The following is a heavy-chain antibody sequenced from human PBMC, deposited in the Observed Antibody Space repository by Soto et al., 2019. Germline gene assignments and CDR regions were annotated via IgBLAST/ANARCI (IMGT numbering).Heavy chain of an antibody. J-gene: IGHJ5*02. Sequence: QVQLVQSGAEVKKPGSSVKVSCKASGGTFSSYAISWVRQAPGQGLEWMGGIIPIFGTANYAQKFQGRVTITADESTSTAYMELSRLRSEDTAVYYCAADPDIVVVPAAPNWFDPWGQGTLVTVSS. V-gene: IGHV1-69*01. CDR2: IIPIFGTA. D-gene: IGHD2-2*01. CDR1: GGTFSSYA. CDR3: AADPDIVVVPAAPNWFDP.